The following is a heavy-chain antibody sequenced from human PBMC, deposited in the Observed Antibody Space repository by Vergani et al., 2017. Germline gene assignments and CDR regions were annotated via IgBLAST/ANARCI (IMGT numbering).Heavy chain of an antibody. CDR1: GGSFSGYY. V-gene: IGHV4-34*01. J-gene: IGHJ4*02. CDR2: INHSGST. CDR3: ARGPGWYYGGNPFGY. Sequence: QVQLQQWGAGLLKPSETLSLTFAVYGGSFSGYYWSWIRQPPGKGLEWIGEINHSGSTNYNPSLKSRVTISVDTSKNQFSLKLSSVTAADTAVYYCARGPGWYYGGNPFGYWGQGTLVTVSS. D-gene: IGHD4-23*01.